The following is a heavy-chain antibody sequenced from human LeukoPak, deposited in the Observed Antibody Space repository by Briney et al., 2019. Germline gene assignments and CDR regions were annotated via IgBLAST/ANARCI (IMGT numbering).Heavy chain of an antibody. CDR1: GYTFTGYY. CDR3: ARGGCSSTSCPFDY. D-gene: IGHD2-2*01. J-gene: IGHJ4*02. Sequence: ASVKVSCKASGYTFTGYYMHRVRQAPGQGLEWMGWINPNSGGTNYAQKFQGRVTMTRDTSISTAYMELSRLRSDDTAVYYCARGGCSSTSCPFDYWGQGTLVTVSS. CDR2: INPNSGGT. V-gene: IGHV1-2*02.